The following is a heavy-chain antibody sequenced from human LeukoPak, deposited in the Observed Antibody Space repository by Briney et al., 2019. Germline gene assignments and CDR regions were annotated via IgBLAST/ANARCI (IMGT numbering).Heavy chain of an antibody. Sequence: SQTLSLTCNVSGVSVSDGRYYWTWIRQHPGKGLEWIGYKYYSGSAKYNPSLKSRLTISIDTSKNQFSLQLSSVTAADTATYYCATPYCSSISCLDVFNMWGQGTRVTLS. CDR1: GVSVSDGRYY. J-gene: IGHJ3*02. V-gene: IGHV4-31*03. CDR2: KYYSGSA. CDR3: ATPYCSSISCLDVFNM. D-gene: IGHD2-2*01.